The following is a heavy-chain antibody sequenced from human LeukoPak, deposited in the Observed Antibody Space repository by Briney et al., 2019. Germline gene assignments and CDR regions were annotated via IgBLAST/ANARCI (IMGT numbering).Heavy chain of an antibody. CDR1: GFTFSSYG. CDR2: ISNDGNNK. Sequence: PGRSLRLSCAASGFTFSSYGMHWVRQAPGKGLEWVAVISNDGNNKYYADSVKGRFTISRDNSKNTLYLQINSLRAEDTAVYYCAKSPTDNSGYQDYWGQGTLVTVSS. V-gene: IGHV3-30*18. CDR3: AKSPTDNSGYQDY. J-gene: IGHJ4*02. D-gene: IGHD3-22*01.